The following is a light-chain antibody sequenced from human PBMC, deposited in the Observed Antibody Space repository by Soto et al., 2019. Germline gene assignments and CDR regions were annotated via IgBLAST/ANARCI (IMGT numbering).Light chain of an antibody. CDR3: QQYSKWPIT. CDR1: QSVSSN. J-gene: IGKJ5*01. CDR2: GAS. V-gene: IGKV3-15*01. Sequence: EIVMTQSPATLSVSPGERATLSCGASQSVSSNLAWYQQKPGQAPRLLIYGASTRATGIPARFSGSGSGTEFTLTISSLQSEDFAVYYCQQYSKWPITFGQGTRLEIK.